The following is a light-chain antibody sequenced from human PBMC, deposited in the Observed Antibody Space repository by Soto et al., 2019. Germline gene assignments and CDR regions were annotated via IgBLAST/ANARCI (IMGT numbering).Light chain of an antibody. Sequence: QSALTQPRSVSGSPGQSVTISCSGTSSDLGGYNYVSWYQHHPGKAPKLMIYDVTLRPSGVPDRFSGSKSANTASLTISGLQAEYEADYYCCSYAGSFTWVFGGGTKLTVL. CDR2: DVT. V-gene: IGLV2-11*01. CDR1: SSDLGGYNY. CDR3: CSYAGSFTWV. J-gene: IGLJ3*02.